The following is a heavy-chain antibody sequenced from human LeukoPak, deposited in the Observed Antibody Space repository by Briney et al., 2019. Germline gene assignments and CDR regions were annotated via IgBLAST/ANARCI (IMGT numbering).Heavy chain of an antibody. CDR2: IIPIFGTA. CDR3: ARANFDGYNPYDAFDI. J-gene: IGHJ3*02. V-gene: IGHV1-69*06. D-gene: IGHD5-24*01. CDR1: GYTFTSYA. Sequence: SVKVSCKASGYTFTSYAISWVRQAPGQGLEWMGGIIPIFGTANYAQKFQGRVTITADKSTSTAYMELSSLRSEDTAVYYCARANFDGYNPYDAFDIWGQGTMVTVSS.